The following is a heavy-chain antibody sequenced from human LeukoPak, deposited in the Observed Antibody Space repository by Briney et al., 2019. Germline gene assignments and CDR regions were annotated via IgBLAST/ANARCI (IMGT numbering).Heavy chain of an antibody. CDR3: ASHYGSGSHLGEAFDI. V-gene: IGHV4-59*01. J-gene: IGHJ3*02. D-gene: IGHD3-10*01. CDR1: GRSISSYY. CDR2: IYYSGST. Sequence: SETLSLPCTVSGRSISSYYWSWLRQPPGKGLEGIGYIYYSGSTNYNPSLKSRVTISVDTSKNQFSLKLSSVTAADSAVHYCASHYGSGSHLGEAFDIWGQGTMVTVSS.